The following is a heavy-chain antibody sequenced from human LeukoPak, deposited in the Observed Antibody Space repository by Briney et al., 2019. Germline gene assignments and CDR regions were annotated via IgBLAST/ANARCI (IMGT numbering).Heavy chain of an antibody. CDR2: ISTSSSTI. V-gene: IGHV3-48*02. CDR3: ARDNSYAFDY. Sequence: GGSLRLSCAASGFTFSNYNMHWVRQAPGKGLEWISYISTSSSTIYYTDSVRGRFTFSRDNAKNSLYLQMNSLRDEDTAVYYCARDNSYAFDYWGQGTLVTGSS. J-gene: IGHJ4*02. CDR1: GFTFSNYN. D-gene: IGHD3-16*01.